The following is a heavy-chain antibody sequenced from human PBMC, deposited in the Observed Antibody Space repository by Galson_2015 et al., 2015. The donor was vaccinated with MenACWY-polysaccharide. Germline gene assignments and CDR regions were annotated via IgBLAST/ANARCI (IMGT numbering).Heavy chain of an antibody. CDR3: ARGKYSGSYYVDY. CDR2: IYYSGST. V-gene: IGHV4-39*01. D-gene: IGHD1-26*01. J-gene: IGHJ4*02. Sequence: TLSLTCTVSGGSISSSSYYWGWIRQPPGKGLEWIGSIYYSGSTYYNPSLKSRVTISVDTSKNQFSLKLSSVTAADTAVYYCARGKYSGSYYVDYWGQGTLVTVSS. CDR1: GGSISSSSYY.